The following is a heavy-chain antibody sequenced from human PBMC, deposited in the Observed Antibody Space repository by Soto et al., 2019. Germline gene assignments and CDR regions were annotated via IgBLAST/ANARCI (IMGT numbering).Heavy chain of an antibody. Sequence: GASVKVSCKASGGTFSSYAISWVRQAPGQGLEWMGGIIPIFGTVNYAQKFQGRVTITADESTSTAYMELSSLRSEDTAAYYCARDKSSSSRDLDYWGQGTLVTVSS. V-gene: IGHV1-69*13. J-gene: IGHJ4*02. CDR2: IIPIFGTV. D-gene: IGHD6-6*01. CDR3: ARDKSSSSRDLDY. CDR1: GGTFSSYA.